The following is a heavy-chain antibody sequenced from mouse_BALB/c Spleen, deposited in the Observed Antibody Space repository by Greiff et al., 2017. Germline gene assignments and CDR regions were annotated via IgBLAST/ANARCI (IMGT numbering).Heavy chain of an antibody. CDR3: ARVGAFDYFDY. CDR2: ISSGSSTI. J-gene: IGHJ2*01. Sequence: DVQLVESGGGLVQPGGSRKLSCAASGFTFSSFGMHWVRQAPEKGLEWVAYISSGSSTIYYADTVKGRFTISRDNPKNTLFLQMTSLRSEDTAMYYCARVGAFDYFDYWGQGTTLTVSS. V-gene: IGHV5-17*02. CDR1: GFTFSSFG.